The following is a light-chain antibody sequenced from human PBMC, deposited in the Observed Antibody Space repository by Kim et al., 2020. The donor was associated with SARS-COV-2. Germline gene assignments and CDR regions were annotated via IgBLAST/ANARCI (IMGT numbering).Light chain of an antibody. V-gene: IGKV3-15*01. Sequence: SLGERVTLPCRASRGVGSDLAWYQQKPGQAPRLLIYGASTRATGIPARFSGSGSGTAFTLTISSLQSEEVAIYHCQQYNDRPPWTFGQGTKVDIK. CDR2: GAS. J-gene: IGKJ1*01. CDR1: RGVGSD. CDR3: QQYNDRPPWT.